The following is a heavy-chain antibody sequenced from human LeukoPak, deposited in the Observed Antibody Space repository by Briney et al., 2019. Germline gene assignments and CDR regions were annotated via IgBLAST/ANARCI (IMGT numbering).Heavy chain of an antibody. Sequence: SETLSLTCTVSGGSISSYYWSWIRQPPGKGLEWIAYIYYSGTTDYNPSLKSRVTISVDTSKNQFSLKLSSVTAAATAVYYCARESLYSGWFDPWGQGTLVTVSS. D-gene: IGHD2-8*01. CDR3: ARESLYSGWFDP. V-gene: IGHV4-59*01. J-gene: IGHJ5*02. CDR1: GGSISSYY. CDR2: IYYSGTT.